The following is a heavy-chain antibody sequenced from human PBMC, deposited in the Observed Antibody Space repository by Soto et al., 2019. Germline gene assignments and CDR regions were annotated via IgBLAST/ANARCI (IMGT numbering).Heavy chain of an antibody. J-gene: IGHJ6*02. CDR3: ADRRYCSSTSCSSGWDV. D-gene: IGHD2-2*01. V-gene: IGHV4-39*01. CDR2: IYYSGST. Sequence: SETLSLTCTFSGFSISSSSYYWGWIRQPPGKGLEWIGSIYYSGSTYYNPSLKSRVTISVDTSKNQFSLKLSSVTAADTAVYYCADRRYCSSTSCSSGWDVWGQGTTVTVSS. CDR1: GFSISSSSYY.